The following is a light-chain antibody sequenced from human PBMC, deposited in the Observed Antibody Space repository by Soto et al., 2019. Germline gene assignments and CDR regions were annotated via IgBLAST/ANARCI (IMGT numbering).Light chain of an antibody. CDR1: TTDVGGYDL. CDR3: CSYTVGDTVV. Sequence: QSVLTQPPSASGAPGQSVTISCTGTTTDVGGYDLVSWYPQHPGKAPKVIIYEVTKRPSGVPDRFFGSKSGSTASLTVSGLQAEDEAVYYCCSYTVGDTVVFGGGTKVTVL. CDR2: EVT. J-gene: IGLJ2*01. V-gene: IGLV2-8*01.